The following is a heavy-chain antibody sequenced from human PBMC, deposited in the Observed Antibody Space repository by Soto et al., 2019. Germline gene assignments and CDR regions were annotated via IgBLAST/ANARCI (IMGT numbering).Heavy chain of an antibody. CDR3: ARGHYDILTGSIHFDY. CDR1: GFTFSSYS. CDR2: ISSSSSYI. V-gene: IGHV3-21*01. J-gene: IGHJ4*02. D-gene: IGHD3-9*01. Sequence: EVQLVESGGGLVKPGGSLRLSCAASGFTFSSYSMNWVRQAPGKGLEWVSSISSSSSYIYYADSVKGRFTISRDNAKNSLYLQMNSLRAEDTAVYYCARGHYDILTGSIHFDYWGQGTLVTVSP.